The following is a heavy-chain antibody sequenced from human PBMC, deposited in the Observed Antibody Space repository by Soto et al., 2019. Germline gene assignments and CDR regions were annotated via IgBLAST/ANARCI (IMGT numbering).Heavy chain of an antibody. CDR1: GGSISSGGYY. Sequence: ASETLSLTCTVSGGSISSGGYYWSWIRQHPGKGLEWIGYIYYSGSTYYNPSLKSRVTISVDTSKNQFSLKLSSVTAADTAVYYCARSGQFVLRYFDWSPNWFDPWGQGTLVTVSS. J-gene: IGHJ5*02. D-gene: IGHD3-9*01. CDR2: IYYSGST. V-gene: IGHV4-31*03. CDR3: ARSGQFVLRYFDWSPNWFDP.